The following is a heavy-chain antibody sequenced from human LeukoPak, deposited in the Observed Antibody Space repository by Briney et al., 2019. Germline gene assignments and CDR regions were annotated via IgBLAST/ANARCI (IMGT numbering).Heavy chain of an antibody. CDR3: ASLGDGN. CDR2: IYYSGST. D-gene: IGHD3-10*01. V-gene: IGHV4-38-2*02. J-gene: IGHJ4*02. CDR1: GYSISSGYY. Sequence: SETLSLTCTVSGYSISSGYYRGWIRQPPGKGLEWIGSIYYSGSTYYNPSLKSRVTISVDTSKNQFSLKLSSVTAADTAVYYCASLGDGNWGQGTLVTVSS.